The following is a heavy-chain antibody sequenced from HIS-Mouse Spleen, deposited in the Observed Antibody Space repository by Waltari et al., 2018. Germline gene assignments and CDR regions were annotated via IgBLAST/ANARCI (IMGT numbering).Heavy chain of an antibody. J-gene: IGHJ1*01. Sequence: QVQLQQWGAGLLKPSETLSLTCAVYGGSFSGYYWSWIRQPPGKGLEWIGEINHSGSTNYNPSLKSRVTISVDTSKNQFSLKLSSGTAADTAVYYCARGALRGSYYWGEYFQHWGQGTLVTVSS. V-gene: IGHV4-34*01. CDR2: INHSGST. D-gene: IGHD1-26*01. CDR3: ARGALRGSYYWGEYFQH. CDR1: GGSFSGYY.